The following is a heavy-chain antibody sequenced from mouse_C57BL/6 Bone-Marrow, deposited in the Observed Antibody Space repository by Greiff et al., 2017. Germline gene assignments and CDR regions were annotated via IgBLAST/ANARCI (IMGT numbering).Heavy chain of an antibody. CDR2: IDPSDSYT. V-gene: IGHV1-59*01. CDR3: ASPYYGSSYY. Sequence: QVQLQQPGAELVRPGTSVKLSCKASGYTFTSYWMHWVKQRPGQGLEWIGVIDPSDSYTNYNQKFKCKATLTVDTSSSTAYMQLSSLTSEDSAVYYCASPYYGSSYYWGQGTTLTVSS. D-gene: IGHD1-1*01. J-gene: IGHJ2*01. CDR1: GYTFTSYW.